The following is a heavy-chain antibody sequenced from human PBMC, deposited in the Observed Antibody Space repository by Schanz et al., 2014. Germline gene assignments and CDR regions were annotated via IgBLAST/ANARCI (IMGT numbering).Heavy chain of an antibody. Sequence: VQLVESGGGLVKSGGSLRLSCATSGFIFTSYSMHWVRQAPGKGLEWVAVIWYDGSNKYYADSVKGRFTISRDNSKNTLYLQMNSLRAEDTAVYYCARGDMVRGVFDYWGQGTLVTVSS. V-gene: IGHV3-33*08. CDR1: GFIFTSYS. J-gene: IGHJ4*02. D-gene: IGHD3-10*01. CDR2: IWYDGSNK. CDR3: ARGDMVRGVFDY.